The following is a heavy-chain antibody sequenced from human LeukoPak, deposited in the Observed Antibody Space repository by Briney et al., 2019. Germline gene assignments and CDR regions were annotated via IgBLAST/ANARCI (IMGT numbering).Heavy chain of an antibody. Sequence: GASVKVSCKASGYTFTSYYMHWVRQAPGQGLEWMGIINPSGGSTSYAQKFQGRVTMTRDTSTSTVYMELSSLRSEDTAVYYCARDLGRGYSYGYGWFDPWGQGTLVTVSS. CDR2: INPSGGST. J-gene: IGHJ5*02. V-gene: IGHV1-46*01. CDR1: GYTFTSYY. CDR3: ARDLGRGYSYGYGWFDP. D-gene: IGHD5-18*01.